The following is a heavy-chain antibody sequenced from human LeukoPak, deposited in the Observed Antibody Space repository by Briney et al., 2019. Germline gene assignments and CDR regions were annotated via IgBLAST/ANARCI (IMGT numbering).Heavy chain of an antibody. J-gene: IGHJ6*02. V-gene: IGHV3-21*01. CDR1: GFTFSSYG. CDR2: ISSSSSYI. D-gene: IGHD6-13*01. CDR3: ARHSSSWGRSHYYYYYGMDV. Sequence: PGGSLRLSCAASGFTFSSYGMNWVRQAPGKGLEWVSSISSSSSYIYYADSVKGRFTISRDNAKNSLYLQMNSLRAEDTAVYYCARHSSSWGRSHYYYYYGMDVWGQGTTVTVSS.